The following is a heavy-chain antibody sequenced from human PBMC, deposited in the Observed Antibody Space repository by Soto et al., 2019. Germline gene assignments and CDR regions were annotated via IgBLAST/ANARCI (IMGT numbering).Heavy chain of an antibody. Sequence: PGGSLRLSCAASGFTFSSYGMHWVRQAPGKGLEWVAVIWYDGSNKYYADSVKGRFTISRDNSKNTLYLQMNSLRAEDTAVYYCARDLTLVVVTAIRDSQPKNDAFDIWGQGTRVTVAS. V-gene: IGHV3-33*01. CDR3: ARDLTLVVVTAIRDSQPKNDAFDI. J-gene: IGHJ3*02. D-gene: IGHD2-21*02. CDR2: IWYDGSNK. CDR1: GFTFSSYG.